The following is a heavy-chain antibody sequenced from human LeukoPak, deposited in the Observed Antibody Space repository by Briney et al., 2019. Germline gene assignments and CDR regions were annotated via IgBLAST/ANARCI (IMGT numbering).Heavy chain of an antibody. D-gene: IGHD3-22*01. CDR2: IYYSGST. Sequence: SETLSLTCTVSSGSISSSSYYWGWIRQPPGKGLEWIGSIYYSGSTYYNPSLKSRVTISVDTSKNQFSLKLSSVTAADTAVYYCARRAYYYDSSGTTYYFDYWGQGTLVTVSS. V-gene: IGHV4-39*01. CDR1: SGSISSSSYY. J-gene: IGHJ4*02. CDR3: ARRAYYYDSSGTTYYFDY.